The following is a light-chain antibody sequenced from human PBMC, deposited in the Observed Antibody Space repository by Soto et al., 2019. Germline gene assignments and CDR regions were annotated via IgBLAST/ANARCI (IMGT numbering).Light chain of an antibody. CDR2: GAS. V-gene: IGKV3-20*01. CDR3: QKYGSSPPIT. CDR1: QTVSSTF. J-gene: IGKJ5*01. Sequence: EIVLTQSPGTLSLSPGERATLSCRASQTVSSTFLAWYQQKPGQAPRLLIYGASSRVTGIPDRFSGSGSGTDFTLTISRLEPEDFAVYYCQKYGSSPPITFGQGTRLEIK.